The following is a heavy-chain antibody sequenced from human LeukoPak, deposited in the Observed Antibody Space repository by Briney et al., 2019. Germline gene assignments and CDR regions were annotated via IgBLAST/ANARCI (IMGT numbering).Heavy chain of an antibody. Sequence: SETLSLTCTVSGGSISSGSYYWSWIRQPAGKGLEWIGRIYTSGSTNYNPSLKSRVTMSVDTSKNQFSLKLSSVTAADTAVYYCARGIIAVADPYYYYYMDVWGKGTTVTISS. CDR1: GGSISSGSYY. D-gene: IGHD6-19*01. CDR3: ARGIIAVADPYYYYYMDV. J-gene: IGHJ6*03. CDR2: IYTSGST. V-gene: IGHV4-61*02.